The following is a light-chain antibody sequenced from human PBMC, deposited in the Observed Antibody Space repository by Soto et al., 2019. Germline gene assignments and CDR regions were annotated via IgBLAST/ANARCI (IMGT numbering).Light chain of an antibody. J-gene: IGKJ1*01. CDR2: EAS. CDR1: QSVSSY. CDR3: LQRNNWQWT. V-gene: IGKV3-11*01. Sequence: DIVLTQSPATLSLSQGQTATLSCRASQSVSSYLAWYQQKAGQAPRLLIYEASNRATGSPTRFSGSGSGTAVTLTISGLEPEDFAVYYCLQRNNWQWTFGQGTKVDIK.